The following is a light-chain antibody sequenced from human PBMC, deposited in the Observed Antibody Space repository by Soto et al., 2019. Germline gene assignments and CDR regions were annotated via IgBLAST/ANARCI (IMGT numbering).Light chain of an antibody. Sequence: EIVMTQFPATLSVSPGERATLSCRASQSVSSNLAWYQQKPGQAPRLLIYGASTRATGIPARFSGSGSGTEFTLTISSLQSEDVAVYYCEQYINWPPNTFGEGTKLEVK. V-gene: IGKV3-15*01. CDR3: EQYINWPPNT. J-gene: IGKJ2*01. CDR2: GAS. CDR1: QSVSSN.